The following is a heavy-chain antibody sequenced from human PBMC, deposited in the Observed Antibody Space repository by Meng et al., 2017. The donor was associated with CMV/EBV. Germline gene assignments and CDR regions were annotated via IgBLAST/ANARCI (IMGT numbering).Heavy chain of an antibody. CDR2: IYYSGST. Sequence: QVHRQGSGPGLVKPSQTRSLTCTVSGGSISSGDYYWSWIRQPPGKGLEWIGYIYYSGSTYYNPSLKSRVTISVDTSKNQFSLKLSSVTAADTAVYYCARVGRTSCYDYWGQGTLVTVSS. CDR1: GGSISSGDYY. J-gene: IGHJ4*02. D-gene: IGHD2-2*01. V-gene: IGHV4-30-4*08. CDR3: ARVGRTSCYDY.